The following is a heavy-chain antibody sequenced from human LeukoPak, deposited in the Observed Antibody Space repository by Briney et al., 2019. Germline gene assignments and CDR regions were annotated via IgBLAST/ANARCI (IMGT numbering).Heavy chain of an antibody. V-gene: IGHV3-7*03. CDR3: ARDPNLYSGTYDTY. J-gene: IGHJ4*02. Sequence: GGSLRLSCVDSGVTFSSHWMSWVRQAPGKGLEWVANIKQDGSERYYVDSVKGRFTISRDNAKNSVFLQMNSLRAEDTAVYYCARDPNLYSGTYDTYWGQGTLVTVSS. CDR2: IKQDGSER. CDR1: GVTFSSHW. D-gene: IGHD1-26*01.